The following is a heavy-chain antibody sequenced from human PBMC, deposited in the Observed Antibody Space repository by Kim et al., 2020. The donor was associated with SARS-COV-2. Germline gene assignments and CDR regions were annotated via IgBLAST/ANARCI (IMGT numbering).Heavy chain of an antibody. Sequence: ASVKVSCKASGYTFTSYDINWVRQATGQGLEWMGWMNPNSGNTGYAQKFQGRVTMTRNTSISTAYMELSSLRSEDTAVYYCASAPITMVRGVLTSSGHFQHWGQGTLVTVSS. CDR2: MNPNSGNT. CDR3: ASAPITMVRGVLTSSGHFQH. CDR1: GYTFTSYD. V-gene: IGHV1-8*01. J-gene: IGHJ1*01. D-gene: IGHD3-10*01.